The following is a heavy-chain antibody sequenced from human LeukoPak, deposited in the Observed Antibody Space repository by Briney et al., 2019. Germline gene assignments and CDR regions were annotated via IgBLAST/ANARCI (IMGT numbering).Heavy chain of an antibody. CDR2: ISSSGSAK. CDR1: GFIFSNHV. Sequence: GGSLRLSCAASGFIFSNHVMNWVRQPPGRGLEWVSYISSSGSAKYYADSVKGRFIISRDNAENSLDLQMSSLRAEDTAVYYCARESAGGGQGTLVTVSS. D-gene: IGHD3-10*01. J-gene: IGHJ4*02. CDR3: ARESAG. V-gene: IGHV3-48*03.